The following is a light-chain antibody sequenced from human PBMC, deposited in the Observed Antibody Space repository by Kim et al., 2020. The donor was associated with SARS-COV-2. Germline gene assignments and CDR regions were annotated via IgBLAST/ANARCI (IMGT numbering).Light chain of an antibody. CDR3: QAWDSSTVV. CDR1: KLEDKF. J-gene: IGLJ2*01. V-gene: IGLV3-1*01. CDR2: QDA. Sequence: YELTQPPSVSVSPGQTASITCSGEKLEDKFACWYQQKPGQSPVLVIYQDAKRPSGIPERFSGSNSGNTATLTISGAQAMDEADYYCQAWDSSTVVFGGGTKVTVL.